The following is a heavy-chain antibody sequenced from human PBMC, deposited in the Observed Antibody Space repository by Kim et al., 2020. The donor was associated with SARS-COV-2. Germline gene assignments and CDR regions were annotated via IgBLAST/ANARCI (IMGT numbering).Heavy chain of an antibody. D-gene: IGHD2-2*01. J-gene: IGHJ6*02. V-gene: IGHV3-15*01. CDR2: IKSKTDGGTT. CDR1: GFTFSNAW. Sequence: GGSLRLSCAASGFTFSNAWMSWVRQAPGKGRAWVGRIKSKTDGGTTDYAAPVKGRFTISRDDSKNTLYLQMNSLKTEDTAVYYCTSGAVVVPAASGYYYYYGMDVWGQGTTVTVSS. CDR3: TSGAVVVPAASGYYYYYGMDV.